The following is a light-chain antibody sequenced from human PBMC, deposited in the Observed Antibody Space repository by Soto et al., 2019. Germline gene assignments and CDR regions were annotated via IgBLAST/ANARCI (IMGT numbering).Light chain of an antibody. CDR2: SAS. CDR3: QKFNTAPLT. CDR1: QAISVY. V-gene: IGKV1-27*01. J-gene: IGKJ5*01. Sequence: DIQMTQSPSSLCASVGDRVTITCRASQAISVYLAWYQQKPGKVPKLLIYSASTLQSGVPSRFSGSGSGTDFTLTISSLQPEDVATYYCQKFNTAPLTFGQGTRLEIK.